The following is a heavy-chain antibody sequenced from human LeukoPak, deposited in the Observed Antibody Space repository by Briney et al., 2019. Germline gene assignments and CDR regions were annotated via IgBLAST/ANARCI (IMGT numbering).Heavy chain of an antibody. Sequence: PSETLSLTCSVSGGSITVYYWNWIRQSPGKGLEWIGSISYCGNTNYNPSLKSRVTISIDTSKNRFSLKVSSVIAADTAMYYCARGGSRSYASSTLDYWGQGTLVTVSS. CDR1: GGSITVYY. CDR3: ARGGSRSYASSTLDY. CDR2: ISYCGNT. V-gene: IGHV4-59*12. J-gene: IGHJ4*02. D-gene: IGHD2-2*01.